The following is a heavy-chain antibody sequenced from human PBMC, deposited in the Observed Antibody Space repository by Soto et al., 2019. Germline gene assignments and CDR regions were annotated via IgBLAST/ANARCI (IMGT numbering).Heavy chain of an antibody. CDR3: ARKAFLTGSYFDY. J-gene: IGHJ4*02. CDR2: ISYDGSNK. CDR1: GFTFSSYG. V-gene: IGHV3-30*03. Sequence: SLRLSCAAPGFTFSSYGMHWVRQAPGKGLEWVAVISYDGSNKYYADSVKGRFTISRDNSKNTLYLQMNSLRAEDTAVYYCARKAFLTGSYFDYWGQGTLVTVSS. D-gene: IGHD3-9*01.